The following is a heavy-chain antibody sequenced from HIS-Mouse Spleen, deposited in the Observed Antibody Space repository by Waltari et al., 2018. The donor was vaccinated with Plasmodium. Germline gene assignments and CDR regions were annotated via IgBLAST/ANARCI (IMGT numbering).Heavy chain of an antibody. Sequence: ESGGGVVQPGRSLRLSCAASGFPFSSYGMHWVRQAPGKGLEWVAVISYDGSNKYYADSVKGRFTISRDNSKNTLYLQMNSLRAEDTAVYYCATSGLTGGTYYFDYWGQGTLVTVSS. V-gene: IGHV3-30*03. CDR3: ATSGLTGGTYYFDY. CDR2: ISYDGSNK. J-gene: IGHJ4*02. D-gene: IGHD7-27*01. CDR1: GFPFSSYG.